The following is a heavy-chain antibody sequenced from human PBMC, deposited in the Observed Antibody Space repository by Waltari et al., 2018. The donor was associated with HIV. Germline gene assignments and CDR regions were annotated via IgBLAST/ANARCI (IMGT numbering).Heavy chain of an antibody. V-gene: IGHV4-34*01. J-gene: IGHJ5*02. CDR1: GGSFSGYY. CDR2: INQSGTT. CDR3: ARHSPRTQFPPGFDP. Sequence: QVQLHQWGAGLLKPSETLSLTCAVYGGSFSGYYWSWIRQPPGKGLEWIGEINQSGTTNYNPSLRSRVTISADTPKNQFSLKLSSVTAADTALYYCARHSPRTQFPPGFDPWGQGTLVTVSS. D-gene: IGHD2-15*01.